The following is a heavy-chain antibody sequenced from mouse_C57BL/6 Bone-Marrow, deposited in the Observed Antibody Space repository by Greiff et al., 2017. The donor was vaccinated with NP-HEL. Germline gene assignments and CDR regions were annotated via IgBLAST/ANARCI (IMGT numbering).Heavy chain of an antibody. D-gene: IGHD2-3*01. CDR1: GYTFTDYY. CDR3: ARFGDGYYWYFDV. V-gene: IGHV1-19*01. CDR2: INPYNGGT. Sequence: EVKLQESGPVLVKPGASVKMSCKASGYTFTDYYMNWVKQSHGKSLEWIGVINPYNGGTSYNQKFKGKDTLTVDKSSSTAYMELHSLTSEDSAVYYCARFGDGYYWYFDVWGTGTTVTVSS. J-gene: IGHJ1*03.